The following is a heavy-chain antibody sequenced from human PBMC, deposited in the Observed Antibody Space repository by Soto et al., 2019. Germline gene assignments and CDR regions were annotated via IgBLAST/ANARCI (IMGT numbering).Heavy chain of an antibody. CDR1: GFTFSSYA. CDR2: ISGSGDST. V-gene: IGHV3-23*01. D-gene: IGHD1-26*01. J-gene: IGHJ4*02. Sequence: EVQLLESGGGLVQPGGSLRLSCAASGFTFSSYAMRWVRQAPGKGLEWVSAISGSGDSTYYADSVKGRFTVSRDNSKNTLYPQMNRLRGEKTAVYYCARRGSGRYYEYWGQGTLVTVSS. CDR3: ARRGSGRYYEY.